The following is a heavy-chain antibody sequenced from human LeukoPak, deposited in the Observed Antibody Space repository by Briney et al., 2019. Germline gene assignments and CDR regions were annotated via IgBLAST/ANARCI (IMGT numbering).Heavy chain of an antibody. J-gene: IGHJ4*02. CDR3: ARGEGSGIIDY. Sequence: SEALSLTCTVSGGSISSYYWSWIRQPPGKGLEWIGYIYYSGSTNYNPSLKSRVTISVDTSKNQFSLKLSSVTAADTAVYYCARGEGSGIIDYWGQGTLVTVSS. D-gene: IGHD1-26*01. CDR1: GGSISSYY. CDR2: IYYSGST. V-gene: IGHV4-59*01.